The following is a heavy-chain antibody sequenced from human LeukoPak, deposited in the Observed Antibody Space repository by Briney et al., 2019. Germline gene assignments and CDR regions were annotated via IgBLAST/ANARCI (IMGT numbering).Heavy chain of an antibody. CDR3: AKQFLDAN. CDR1: GLIFSNYA. J-gene: IGHJ4*02. CDR2: INEVDQNT. Sequence: SGGPLRLPCAVSGLIFSNYAMNWVRQAPGKGPEWVSSINEVDQNTHYADTVKGRFTVSRDNSKNMLYLQMNNLRVEDTAVYYCAKQFLDANWGQGTLVTVSS. V-gene: IGHV3-23*01. D-gene: IGHD1-1*01.